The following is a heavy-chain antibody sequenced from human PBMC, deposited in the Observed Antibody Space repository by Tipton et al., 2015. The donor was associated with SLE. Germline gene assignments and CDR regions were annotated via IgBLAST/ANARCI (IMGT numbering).Heavy chain of an antibody. CDR2: INHSGST. Sequence: TLSLTCAVYGGSFSGYYWSWIRQPPGKGLEWIGEINHSGSTNYNPSLKSRVTISVDKSKNQFSLKLSSVTAADTAVYYCARVPPEGQQSVYWGQGTLVTVSS. CDR3: ARVPPEGQQSVY. J-gene: IGHJ4*02. D-gene: IGHD6-13*01. CDR1: GGSFSGYY. V-gene: IGHV4-34*01.